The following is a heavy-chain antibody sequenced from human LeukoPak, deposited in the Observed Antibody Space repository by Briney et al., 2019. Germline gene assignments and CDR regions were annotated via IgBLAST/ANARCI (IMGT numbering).Heavy chain of an antibody. CDR3: ARVGVVTTSYYFDY. CDR1: GFTFSSYS. V-gene: IGHV3-48*04. CDR2: ISSSSSTI. J-gene: IGHJ4*02. D-gene: IGHD4-11*01. Sequence: GGSLRLSCAASGFTFSSYSMNWVRQAPGKGLEGVSYISSSSSTIYYADSVKGRFTISRDNAKNSLYLQMNSLRAEDTAVYYCARVGVVTTSYYFDYWGQGTLVTVSS.